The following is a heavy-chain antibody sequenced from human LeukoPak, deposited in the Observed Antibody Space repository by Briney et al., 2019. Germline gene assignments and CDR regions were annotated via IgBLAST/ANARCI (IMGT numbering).Heavy chain of an antibody. Sequence: DPSETLSLTSAVYGGSFSGDFWSWNRQSPGKGLEWIGEINHSGSTNYNPSLKSRVTISVDTSKNQFSLKLSSVTAADTAVYYCARARVYYYYYMDVWGKGTTVTVSS. CDR2: INHSGST. V-gene: IGHV4-34*01. CDR1: GGSFSGDF. J-gene: IGHJ6*03. CDR3: ARARVYYYYYMDV.